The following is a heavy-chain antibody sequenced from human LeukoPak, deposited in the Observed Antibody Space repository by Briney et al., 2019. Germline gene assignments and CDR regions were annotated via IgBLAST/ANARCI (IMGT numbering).Heavy chain of an antibody. CDR2: IYPGDSDT. CDR3: ARRAYCSSTSCRYFDY. CDR1: GYSFTSYW. J-gene: IGHJ4*02. D-gene: IGHD2-2*01. Sequence: GESLKISCKGSGYSFTSYWIGWARQMPGKDLEWMGIIYPGDSDTRYSPSFQGQVTISVDKSISTAYLQWSSLKASDTAMYYCARRAYCSSTSCRYFDYWGQGALVTVSS. V-gene: IGHV5-51*01.